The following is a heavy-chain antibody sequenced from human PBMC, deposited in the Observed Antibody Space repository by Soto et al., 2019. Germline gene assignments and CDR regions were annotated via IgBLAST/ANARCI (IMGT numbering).Heavy chain of an antibody. V-gene: IGHV1-18*01. Sequence: QAQLVQSGAEVKKPGASVKVSCRASGYTFSSYGYAWVRQAPGQGLEWMGWISAYNGDTKYAQKFQDRVTLTTETSTTTAYMELRNLGSDDTAVYYCARSGAYCTSITCLFDSFWGPGTLVTVSS. J-gene: IGHJ4*02. CDR1: GYTFSSYG. D-gene: IGHD2-8*01. CDR3: ARSGAYCTSITCLFDSF. CDR2: ISAYNGDT.